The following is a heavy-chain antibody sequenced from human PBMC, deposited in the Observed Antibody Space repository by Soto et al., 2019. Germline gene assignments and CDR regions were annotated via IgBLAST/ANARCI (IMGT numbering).Heavy chain of an antibody. CDR2: ISYDGSNK. V-gene: IGHV3-30*18. Sequence: PGGSLRLSCAACGFTFSSYGMHWVRQAPGKGLEWVAVISYDGSNKYYADSVKGRFTISRDNSKNTLYLQMNSLRAEDTAVYYCAKDLRAAAGFHYWGQGTQVTVSS. D-gene: IGHD6-13*01. J-gene: IGHJ4*02. CDR3: AKDLRAAAGFHY. CDR1: GFTFSSYG.